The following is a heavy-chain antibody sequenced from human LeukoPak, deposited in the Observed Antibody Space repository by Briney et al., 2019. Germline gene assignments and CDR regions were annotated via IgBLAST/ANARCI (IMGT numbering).Heavy chain of an antibody. J-gene: IGHJ4*02. V-gene: IGHV3-30*02. D-gene: IGHD3-10*01. CDR2: IRYDGSNK. CDR3: AKGLDTYYYGSGSH. CDR1: GFTFSSYG. Sequence: PGGSLRLSCAASGFTFSSYGMHWVRQAPGKGLEWVAFIRYDGSNKYYADSVKGRFTISRDNSKNTLYLQMNSLRAEDTAVYYCAKGLDTYYYGSGSHWGQGTLVTVPS.